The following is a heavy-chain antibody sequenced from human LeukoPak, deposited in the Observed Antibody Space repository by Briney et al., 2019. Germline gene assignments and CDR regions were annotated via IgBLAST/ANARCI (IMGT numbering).Heavy chain of an antibody. CDR2: ISWNNGSI. V-gene: IGHV3-9*01. CDR3: AKDRRIFGVVIRFDY. Sequence: GGSLRLSCAASGFTFDDYAMHWVRHAPGKGLEWVSGISWNNGSIGYADSVKGRFTISRDNAKNSLYLQMNSLRAEDTAVYYCAKDRRIFGVVIRFDYWGQGTLVTVSS. CDR1: GFTFDDYA. J-gene: IGHJ4*02. D-gene: IGHD3-3*01.